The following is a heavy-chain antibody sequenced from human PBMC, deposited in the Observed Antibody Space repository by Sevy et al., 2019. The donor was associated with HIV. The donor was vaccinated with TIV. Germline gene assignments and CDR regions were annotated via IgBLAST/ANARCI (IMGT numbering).Heavy chain of an antibody. CDR3: AKDIVVVVAATPDWFDP. Sequence: GGSLRLSCAASGFTFSSYAMSWVRQAPGKGLEWVSAISGSGGSTYYADSVKGRSTISRDNSKNTLYLQMNSLRAEDTAVYYCAKDIVVVVAATPDWFDPWGQGTLVTVSS. D-gene: IGHD2-15*01. CDR1: GFTFSSYA. CDR2: ISGSGGST. V-gene: IGHV3-23*01. J-gene: IGHJ5*02.